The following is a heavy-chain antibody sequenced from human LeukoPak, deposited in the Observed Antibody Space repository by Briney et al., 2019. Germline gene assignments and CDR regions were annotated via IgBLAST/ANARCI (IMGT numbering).Heavy chain of an antibody. CDR1: GFTFSSYA. V-gene: IGHV3-23*01. Sequence: GGSLRLSCAASGFTFSSYAMSWVRQAPGKGLEWVSAINGGGGGTYYADSVKGRFTISRDNSKNTLYLQMNSLRAEDTAVYYCTKDKEDIVLMVFALSGYYFDYWGQGTLVTVSP. J-gene: IGHJ4*02. CDR2: INGGGGGT. CDR3: TKDKEDIVLMVFALSGYYFDY. D-gene: IGHD2-8*01.